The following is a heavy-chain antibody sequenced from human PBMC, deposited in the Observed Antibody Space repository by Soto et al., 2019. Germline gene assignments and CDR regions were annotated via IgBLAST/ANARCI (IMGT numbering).Heavy chain of an antibody. CDR1: GGTFSSFA. V-gene: IGHV1-69*06. D-gene: IGHD6-25*01. Sequence: QVQLVQSGAEVKKPGSSVNVSCKASGGTFSSFAFSWVRQAPGQGLEWMGGIIPLFGTTSYAQKFQGRVTMTADKSTFTANLELSSLTSDDTAVYYGASSDTHQRLRGWFDAWGQGTLVIVSS. CDR3: ASSDTHQRLRGWFDA. CDR2: IIPLFGTT. J-gene: IGHJ5*02.